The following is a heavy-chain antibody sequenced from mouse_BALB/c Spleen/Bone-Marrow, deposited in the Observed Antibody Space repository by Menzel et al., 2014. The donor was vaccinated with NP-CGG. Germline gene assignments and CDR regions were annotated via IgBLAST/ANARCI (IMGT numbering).Heavy chain of an antibody. Sequence: EVQRVESGGGLVRPGGSLKLSCAASGFTFSSYTMSWVRQTPEKRLEWVATISSGGSCTYYPDSVKGRFTISRDNAKNTLYLQMSSLKSEDTAMYYCTRDLYDGYYYYAMDYWGQGTSVTVSS. CDR2: ISSGGSCT. V-gene: IGHV5-6-4*01. CDR1: GFTFSSYT. J-gene: IGHJ4*01. CDR3: TRDLYDGYYYYAMDY. D-gene: IGHD2-3*01.